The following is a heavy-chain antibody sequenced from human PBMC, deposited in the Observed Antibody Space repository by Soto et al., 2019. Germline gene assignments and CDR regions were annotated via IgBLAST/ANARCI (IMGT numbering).Heavy chain of an antibody. CDR2: ISSSSSYI. CDR3: ARTLGYCSSTSCYDAFDI. CDR1: GFTFSSYS. D-gene: IGHD2-2*01. V-gene: IGHV3-21*01. Sequence: GGSLRLSCAASGFTFSSYSMNWVRQAPGKGLEWVSSISSSSSYIYYADSVKGRFTISRDNAKNSLYLQMNSLRAEDTAVYYCARTLGYCSSTSCYDAFDIWGQGTMVTVSS. J-gene: IGHJ3*02.